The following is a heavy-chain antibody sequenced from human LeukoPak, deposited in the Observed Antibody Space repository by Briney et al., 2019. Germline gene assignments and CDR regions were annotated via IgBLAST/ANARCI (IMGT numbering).Heavy chain of an antibody. Sequence: SSETLSLTCTVSGGSISSYYWSWIRQPPGKGLEWIGYIYYSGSTNYNPSLKSRVTISVDTSKNQFSLKLSSVTAADTAVYYCAREERWLQYNWFDPWGQGTLVTVSS. V-gene: IGHV4-59*01. J-gene: IGHJ5*02. CDR1: GGSISSYY. CDR3: AREERWLQYNWFDP. CDR2: IYYSGST. D-gene: IGHD5-24*01.